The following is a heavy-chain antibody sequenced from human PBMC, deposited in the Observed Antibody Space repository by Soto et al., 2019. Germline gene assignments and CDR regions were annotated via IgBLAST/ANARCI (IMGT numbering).Heavy chain of an antibody. CDR2: ISYDGSNK. CDR3: ARAPVRIQLWLQN. J-gene: IGHJ4*02. V-gene: IGHV3-30-3*01. CDR1: GFTFSSYA. Sequence: QVQLVESGGGVVQPGRSLRLSCAASGFTFSSYAMHWVRQAPGKGLEWVAVISYDGSNKYYAESVKGRFTIPRDNSKNTLYLQMNSLRAEDTAVYYCARAPVRIQLWLQNWGQGTLVTVSS. D-gene: IGHD5-18*01.